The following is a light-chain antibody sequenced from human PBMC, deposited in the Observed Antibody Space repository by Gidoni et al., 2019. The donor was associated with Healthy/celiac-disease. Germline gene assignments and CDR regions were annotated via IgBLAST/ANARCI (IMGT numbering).Light chain of an antibody. CDR1: HDISNY. CDR2: DAS. Sequence: DIQMTQSPSSLSASVGDRVTITCQASHDISNYLNWYQQKPGKAPKLLIYDASNLETGVPSRFSGSGSGTDFTITISSLQPEDIATYYCQQDDNLLITFGQGTRLEIK. V-gene: IGKV1-33*01. CDR3: QQDDNLLIT. J-gene: IGKJ5*01.